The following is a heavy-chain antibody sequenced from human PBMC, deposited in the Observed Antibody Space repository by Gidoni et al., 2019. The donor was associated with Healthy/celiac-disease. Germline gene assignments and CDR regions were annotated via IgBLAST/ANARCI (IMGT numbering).Heavy chain of an antibody. CDR1: GGSISSRSYY. CDR3: ARTPDYDSSGHAAFDI. Sequence: QLQLQESGPGLVKPSETLSLTCTASGGSISSRSYYWGWIRQPPGKGLEWIGSIYYSVSTYYNPSLKSRVTISVDTSKNQFSLKLSSVTAADTAVYYCARTPDYDSSGHAAFDIWGQGTMVTVSS. D-gene: IGHD3-22*01. CDR2: IYYSVST. J-gene: IGHJ3*02. V-gene: IGHV4-39*01.